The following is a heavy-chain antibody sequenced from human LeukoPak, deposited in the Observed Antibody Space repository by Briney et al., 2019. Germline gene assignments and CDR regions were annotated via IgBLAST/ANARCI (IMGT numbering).Heavy chain of an antibody. J-gene: IGHJ1*01. Sequence: GGSLRLSCAASGFTFSSYAMSWVRQAPGKGLEWVSGISGSGGRTYYPDSVKGRFTISRDNSKYTLYPQMNSLRAEDTAVYYCAKGNKGGMIVPGERPKYFQHWGQGTLVTVSS. D-gene: IGHD3-10*01. CDR2: ISGSGGRT. CDR3: AKGNKGGMIVPGERPKYFQH. CDR1: GFTFSSYA. V-gene: IGHV3-23*01.